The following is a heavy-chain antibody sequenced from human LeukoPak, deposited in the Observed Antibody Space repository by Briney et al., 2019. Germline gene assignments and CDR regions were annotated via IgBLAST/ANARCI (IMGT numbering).Heavy chain of an antibody. D-gene: IGHD3-22*01. J-gene: IGHJ4*02. CDR3: ARGPYDYYDSSGYHEDY. CDR2: INPSGGST. CDR1: GYTFTSYY. Sequence: ASVKVSFKASGYTFTSYYMHWVRQAPGQGLEWMGIINPSGGSTSYAQKFQGRVTMTRDTSTSKDYMELIGLRSEDTAVYYCARGPYDYYDSSGYHEDYWGQGTLVTVSS. V-gene: IGHV1-46*01.